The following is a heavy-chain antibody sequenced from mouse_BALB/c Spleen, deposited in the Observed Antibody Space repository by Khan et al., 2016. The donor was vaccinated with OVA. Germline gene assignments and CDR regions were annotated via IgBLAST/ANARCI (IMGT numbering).Heavy chain of an antibody. D-gene: IGHD1-1*01. CDR1: GFSLTSYG. Sequence: QVQLKESGPGLVAPSQSLSITCTVSGFSLTSYGVPWVRQPPGKGLEWLVVIWSDGKTTYNSTLKSRLSISKDNSKSQVFLKMNSLQTDDTAMYCGTRNNHKNTTVMDYWGQGTSVTVSS. V-gene: IGHV2-6*02. CDR3: TRNNHKNTTVMDY. J-gene: IGHJ4*01. CDR2: IWSDGKT.